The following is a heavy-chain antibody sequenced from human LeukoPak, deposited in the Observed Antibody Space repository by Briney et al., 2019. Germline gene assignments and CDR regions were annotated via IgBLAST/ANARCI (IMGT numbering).Heavy chain of an antibody. CDR2: VYHSGST. CDR3: ARNDSSGYFDY. CDR1: DYSISSGTY. Sequence: SETLSLTCAVSDYSISSGTYWGWIRQPPGKGLEWIGSVYHSGSTHYSPPLKSRVTIAVDTSKNQFSLKLSSVTAADTAVYYCARNDSSGYFDYWGQGTLVTVSS. V-gene: IGHV4-38-2*01. J-gene: IGHJ4*02. D-gene: IGHD3-22*01.